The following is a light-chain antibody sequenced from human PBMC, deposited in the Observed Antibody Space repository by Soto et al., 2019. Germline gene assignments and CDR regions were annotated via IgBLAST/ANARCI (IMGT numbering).Light chain of an antibody. V-gene: IGKV3-20*01. J-gene: IGKJ1*01. CDR1: QRVGND. CDR3: QQYSSSRT. CDR2: GGS. Sequence: ETVMTQSPATLSVSPGQGATLSCRASQRVGNDLAWYQQKPGQAPRLLIYGGSSRATGIPVRFSGSGSETDFTLTITRLEPEDFAMYYCQQYSSSRTFGQGTKVDIK.